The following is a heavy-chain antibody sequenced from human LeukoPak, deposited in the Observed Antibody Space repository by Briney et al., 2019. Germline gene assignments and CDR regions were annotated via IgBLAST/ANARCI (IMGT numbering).Heavy chain of an antibody. Sequence: GGSLRLSCAASGFTVSSNYMSWVRQAPGKGLEWVSVIYSGGSTYYADSVKGRFTISRDNSKNTLYLQMNSLRAEDTAVYYCARSWEQLHFDYWGQGTLVTVSS. CDR2: IYSGGST. J-gene: IGHJ4*02. V-gene: IGHV3-53*01. D-gene: IGHD1-26*01. CDR3: ARSWEQLHFDY. CDR1: GFTVSSNY.